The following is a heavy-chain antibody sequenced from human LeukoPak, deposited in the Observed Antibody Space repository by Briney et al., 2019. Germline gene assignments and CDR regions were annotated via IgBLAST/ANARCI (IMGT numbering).Heavy chain of an antibody. D-gene: IGHD5-12*01. V-gene: IGHV3-48*04. CDR1: GFTFSSYT. CDR3: ARDSGYEFDF. Sequence: TGGSLRLSCAASGFTFSSYTMNWVRQAPGKGLEWVSYVRSDSSSLYADSVKGRFTISRDHAKHSVFPQMNSLRAEDTAVYYCARDSGYEFDFWGQGTPVTVSS. J-gene: IGHJ4*02. CDR2: VRSDSSSL.